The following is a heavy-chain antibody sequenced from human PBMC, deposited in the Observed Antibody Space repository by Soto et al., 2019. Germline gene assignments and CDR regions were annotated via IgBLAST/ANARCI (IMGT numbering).Heavy chain of an antibody. CDR1: GFTFDDYA. V-gene: IGHV3-9*01. CDR3: AQDMTVLAGGFDY. CDR2: ISWNSGSI. Sequence: EVQLVESGGGLVQPGRSLRLSCAASGFTFDDYAMHWVRQAPGKGLEWVSGISWNSGSIGYADSVKGRFTISRDNAKNSLYLQMNSLRAEDTALYYCAQDMTVLAGGFDYWGQGTLVTVSS. D-gene: IGHD3-16*01. J-gene: IGHJ4*02.